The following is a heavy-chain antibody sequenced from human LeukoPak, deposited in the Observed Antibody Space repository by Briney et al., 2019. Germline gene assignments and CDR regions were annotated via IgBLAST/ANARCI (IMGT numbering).Heavy chain of an antibody. Sequence: GGSLRLSCAASGFTFSSYGMHWVRQAPGKGLEWAAVIWYDGSNKYYADSVKGRFTISRDNSKNTLYLQMNSLRAEDTAVYYCARGHIVVVPAARACSGGSCYPDTAMAKGGFFDYWGQGTLVTVSS. J-gene: IGHJ4*02. CDR3: ARGHIVVVPAARACSGGSCYPDTAMAKGGFFDY. V-gene: IGHV3-33*01. CDR1: GFTFSSYG. CDR2: IWYDGSNK. D-gene: IGHD2-2*01.